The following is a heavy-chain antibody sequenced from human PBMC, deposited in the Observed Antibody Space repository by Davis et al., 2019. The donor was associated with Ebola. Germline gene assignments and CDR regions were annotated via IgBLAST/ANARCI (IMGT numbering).Heavy chain of an antibody. CDR3: ARDLKIFGVVIIDAFDI. CDR2: IKQDGSEK. CDR1: GFTFSSYA. V-gene: IGHV3-7*03. J-gene: IGHJ3*02. D-gene: IGHD3-3*01. Sequence: GGSLRLSCAASGFTFSSYAMHWVRQAPGKGLEWVANIKQDGSEKYYVDSVKGRFTISRDNAKNSLYLQMNSLRAEDTAVYYCARDLKIFGVVIIDAFDIWGQGTMVTVSS.